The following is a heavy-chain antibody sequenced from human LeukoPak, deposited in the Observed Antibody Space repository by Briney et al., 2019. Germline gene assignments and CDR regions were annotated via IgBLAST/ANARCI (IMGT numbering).Heavy chain of an antibody. D-gene: IGHD3-22*01. V-gene: IGHV1-2*02. CDR2: INSNSGGT. J-gene: IGHJ4*02. CDR3: ARGALRYDSSGYYVH. Sequence: ASVTVSCKASGYTFTGYYMHWVRQAPGQGLEWMGWINSNSGGTNYAQKFQGRVIMTRDTSISTAYMELSRLRSDDTAVYYCARGALRYDSSGYYVHWGQGTLVSVSS. CDR1: GYTFTGYY.